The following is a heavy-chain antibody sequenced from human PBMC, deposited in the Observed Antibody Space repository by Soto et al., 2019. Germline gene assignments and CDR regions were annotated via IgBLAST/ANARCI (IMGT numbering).Heavy chain of an antibody. D-gene: IGHD3-3*01. Sequence: QVQLVQSGAAVKKPGSSVKVSCKASGGTFSSYAISWVRQAPGQGLEWMGGIIPIFGTANYAKKFQGRVTITAEESTSTAYMELSSLRSEDTAVYYCARDPETKEWLLAYGMDVWGQGTTVTVSS. CDR2: IIPIFGTA. J-gene: IGHJ6*02. CDR3: ARDPETKEWLLAYGMDV. CDR1: GGTFSSYA. V-gene: IGHV1-69*12.